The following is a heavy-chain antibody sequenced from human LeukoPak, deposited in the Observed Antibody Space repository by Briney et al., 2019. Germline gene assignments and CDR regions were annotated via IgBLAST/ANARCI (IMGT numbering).Heavy chain of an antibody. Sequence: ASVKVSCKASGYTLTGYYMHWVRQAPGQGLEWMGWINPNSGDTHYAQNFQGRVTLTRDTSISTAYMELSSLRSDDTAVYYCARDSGFYGSGTYSLGYWYFHLWGRGTLVTVSS. J-gene: IGHJ2*01. V-gene: IGHV1-2*02. CDR2: INPNSGDT. D-gene: IGHD3-10*01. CDR3: ARDSGFYGSGTYSLGYWYFHL. CDR1: GYTLTGYY.